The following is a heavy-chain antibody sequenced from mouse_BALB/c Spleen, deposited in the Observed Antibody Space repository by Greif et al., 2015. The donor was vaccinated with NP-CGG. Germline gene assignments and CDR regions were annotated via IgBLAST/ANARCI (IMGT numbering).Heavy chain of an antibody. CDR3: AIYDGYYYYAMDY. Sequence: VQLQQSGAELVKPGASVKLSCKASGYTFTSYWMHWVKQRPGQGLEWIGEISPSNGRTNYNEKFKSKATLTVDKSSSTAYMQLSSLTSEDSAVYYCAIYDGYYYYAMDYWDQGTSVTVSS. CDR2: ISPSNGRT. D-gene: IGHD2-3*01. V-gene: IGHV1S81*02. CDR1: GYTFTSYW. J-gene: IGHJ4*01.